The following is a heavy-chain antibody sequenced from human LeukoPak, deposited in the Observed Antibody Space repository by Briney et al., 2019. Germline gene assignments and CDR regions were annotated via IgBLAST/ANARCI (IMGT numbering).Heavy chain of an antibody. Sequence: SETLSLTCTVSGGSISSYYWSWIRQPPGKGREWLGAIYYTGSTIYNPSLKSRVTISIDTSKNQFSLRLSSVTAADTAVYYCARKYSSGWGHFDYWGQGTLVTVSS. D-gene: IGHD6-19*01. V-gene: IGHV4-59*01. CDR2: IYYTGST. J-gene: IGHJ4*02. CDR1: GGSISSYY. CDR3: ARKYSSGWGHFDY.